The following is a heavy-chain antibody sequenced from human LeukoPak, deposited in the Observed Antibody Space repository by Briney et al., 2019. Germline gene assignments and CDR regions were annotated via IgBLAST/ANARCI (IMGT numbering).Heavy chain of an antibody. CDR3: ARGYCSGGSCYSRYYYYYMDV. CDR2: IIPIFGTA. V-gene: IGHV1-69*05. CDR1: GYTFTGYY. Sequence: SVKVSCKASGYTFTGYYMHWARQAPGQGLEWMGGIIPIFGTANYAQKFRGRVTITTDESTSTAYMELSSLRSEDTAVYYCARGYCSGGSCYSRYYYYYMDVWGKGTTVTVSS. D-gene: IGHD2-15*01. J-gene: IGHJ6*03.